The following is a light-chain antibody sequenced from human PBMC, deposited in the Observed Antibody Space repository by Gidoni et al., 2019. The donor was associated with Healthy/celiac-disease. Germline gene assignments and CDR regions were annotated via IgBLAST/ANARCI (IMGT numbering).Light chain of an antibody. Sequence: EIVLTQSPGTLSLSPGERATLSCRASQSVSSSYLAWYQQKPGQAPRLLIYGASSMATGIPDRFSGSGSGTDFTLTISRLEPEDFAVYYCQQYGSSPPVTFXGXTKVEIK. J-gene: IGKJ4*01. CDR3: QQYGSSPPVT. CDR2: GAS. CDR1: QSVSSSY. V-gene: IGKV3-20*01.